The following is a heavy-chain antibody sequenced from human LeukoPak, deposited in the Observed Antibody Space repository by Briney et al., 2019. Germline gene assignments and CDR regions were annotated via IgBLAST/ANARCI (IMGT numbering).Heavy chain of an antibody. V-gene: IGHV1-46*01. D-gene: IGHD6-6*01. J-gene: IGHJ4*02. CDR1: GYTFTSYY. CDR2: INPSGGST. Sequence: GASVKVSCKASGYTFTSYYMHWVRQAPGQGLEWMGIINPSGGSTSYAQKFQGRVTMTRGTSTSTVYVELSSLRSEDTAVYYCARDGPRIAALGEDFDYWGQGTLVTVSS. CDR3: ARDGPRIAALGEDFDY.